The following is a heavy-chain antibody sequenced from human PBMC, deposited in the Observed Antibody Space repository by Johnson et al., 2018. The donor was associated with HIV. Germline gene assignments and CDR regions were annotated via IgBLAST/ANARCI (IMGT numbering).Heavy chain of an antibody. Sequence: VQLVESGGGVVRPGGSLRLSCTASGFTFDDYDMSWVRQAPGKGLEWVSGINWNGDSTGYADSVKGRFSISRDNAKNSLYLQMNSLRAEDTALYYCARHYDILTDPDAFDVWGQGTMVTVSS. CDR3: ARHYDILTDPDAFDV. CDR1: GFTFDDYD. V-gene: IGHV3-20*04. D-gene: IGHD3-9*01. CDR2: INWNGDST. J-gene: IGHJ3*01.